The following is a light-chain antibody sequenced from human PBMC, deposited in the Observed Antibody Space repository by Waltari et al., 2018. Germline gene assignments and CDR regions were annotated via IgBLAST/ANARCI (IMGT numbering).Light chain of an antibody. CDR1: QSVSSY. J-gene: IGKJ3*01. Sequence: EIVLTQSPPTLSLSPGERATLSCRASQSVSSYLAWYQQKPGQAPRLLIYDASKRATDIPARFSGSGSGTDFILTISSLEPEDFAVYYCQQRSNWPPRVTFGPGTKVDIK. CDR2: DAS. CDR3: QQRSNWPPRVT. V-gene: IGKV3-11*01.